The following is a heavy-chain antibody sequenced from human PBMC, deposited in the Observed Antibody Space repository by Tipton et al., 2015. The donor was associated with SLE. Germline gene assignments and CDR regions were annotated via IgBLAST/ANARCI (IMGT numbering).Heavy chain of an antibody. CDR1: GGSISSSSYY. V-gene: IGHV4-61*09. Sequence: TLSLTCTVSGGSISSSSYYWGWIRQPAGKGLEWIGHVYTTGSSNYNPSLESRVTIFLDTSRNQFSLKLTFVTAADTAVYYCARSPYDGPFDYWGQGTLVTASS. CDR3: ARSPYDGPFDY. CDR2: VYTTGSS. J-gene: IGHJ4*02. D-gene: IGHD2-8*01.